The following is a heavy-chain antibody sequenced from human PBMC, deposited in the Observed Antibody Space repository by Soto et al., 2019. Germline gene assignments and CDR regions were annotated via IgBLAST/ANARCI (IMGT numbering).Heavy chain of an antibody. CDR1: GGTFSSYA. J-gene: IGHJ3*02. V-gene: IGHV1-69*10. D-gene: IGHD6-13*01. CDR3: ARSRQLDAFDI. CDR2: IIPILGIA. Sequence: ASVKVSCKASGGTFSSYAISWVRQAPGQGLEWMGGIIPILGIANYAQKFQGRVTITADKSTNTAYMELSSLRSEDTAVYYCARSRQLDAFDIWGQGTMVTVSS.